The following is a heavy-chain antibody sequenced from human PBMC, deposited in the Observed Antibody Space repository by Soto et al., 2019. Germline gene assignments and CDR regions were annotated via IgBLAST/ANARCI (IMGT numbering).Heavy chain of an antibody. CDR1: GGTFSSYA. Sequence: SVKVSCKASGGTFSSYAITWVRQAPGQGLEWMGGIIPISGAANYAQKFQGRVTITADESTSTAYMELSSLRSEDTAVYYCARHHGPTTSENWFDPWGQGTLVTVSS. V-gene: IGHV1-69*13. D-gene: IGHD5-12*01. J-gene: IGHJ5*02. CDR3: ARHHGPTTSENWFDP. CDR2: IIPISGAA.